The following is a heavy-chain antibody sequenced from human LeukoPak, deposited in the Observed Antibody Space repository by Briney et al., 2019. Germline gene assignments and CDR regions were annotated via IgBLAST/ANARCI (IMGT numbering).Heavy chain of an antibody. D-gene: IGHD6-13*01. Sequence: GTSLRLSCEASGFTLSTFWMSWVRQAPGKGLEWVANIKEDGGEKYYVDSVKGRFTVSRDNAKNSLYLQINSLRAEDTAVYYCARGPLITAAGTSWGQGTLVTVSS. CDR2: IKEDGGEK. J-gene: IGHJ4*02. CDR1: GFTLSTFW. V-gene: IGHV3-7*01. CDR3: ARGPLITAAGTS.